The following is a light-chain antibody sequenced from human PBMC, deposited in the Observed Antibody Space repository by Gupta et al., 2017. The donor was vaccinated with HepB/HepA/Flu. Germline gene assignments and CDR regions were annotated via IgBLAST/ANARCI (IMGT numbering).Light chain of an antibody. CDR3: QQENSSSET. Sequence: DIQMTQSPSTLSASIGDRVTITCRASQSISVWLAWYQQKPGKAPKLLIYKAFSLESGVPSRFSGSGSGTEFTLTISSLQPDDFATYYCQQENSSSETFGQGTKVEVK. CDR1: QSISVW. J-gene: IGKJ1*01. V-gene: IGKV1-5*03. CDR2: KAF.